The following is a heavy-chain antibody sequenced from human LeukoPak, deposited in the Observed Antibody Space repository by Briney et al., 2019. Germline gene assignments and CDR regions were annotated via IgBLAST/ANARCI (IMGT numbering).Heavy chain of an antibody. Sequence: ASVKVSCTASGYTFTGYYMHWVRQAPGKGLEWMGRISPNSGSTNYAQTFQGRVTMTRDTSISTAYMEMSRLRSDDTAVYYCARDTVTTNPSPSFDYRGQGTLVTVSS. CDR2: ISPNSGST. J-gene: IGHJ4*02. CDR3: ARDTVTTNPSPSFDY. D-gene: IGHD4-17*01. CDR1: GYTFTGYY. V-gene: IGHV1-2*06.